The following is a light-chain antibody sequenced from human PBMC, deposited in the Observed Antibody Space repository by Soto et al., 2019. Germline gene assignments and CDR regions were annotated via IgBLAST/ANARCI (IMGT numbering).Light chain of an antibody. CDR1: SSDVGGYNY. Sequence: QSALTQPPSGSGSPGQSVTISCTGTSSDVGGYNYVSWYRQHPGKAPQLIIYDVNKRPSGVPDRFSGSKSGNTASLTVSGLQAEDEADYFCNSYGGTNNYVVFGGGSQLTVL. CDR2: DVN. J-gene: IGLJ2*01. V-gene: IGLV2-8*01. CDR3: NSYGGTNNYVV.